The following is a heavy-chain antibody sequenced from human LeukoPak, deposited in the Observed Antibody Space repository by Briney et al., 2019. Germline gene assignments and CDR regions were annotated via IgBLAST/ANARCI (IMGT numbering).Heavy chain of an antibody. J-gene: IGHJ5*02. D-gene: IGHD3-16*01. V-gene: IGHV4-34*01. CDR1: GVSFSGYY. Sequence: SETLSLTCAVYGVSFSGYYWSWIRQPPGKGLEWIGEINHSGSTNYNPSLKSRVTISVDTSKNQFSLKLNSETAADTAVYYCARHYGPWGQGTLVTVSS. CDR3: ARHYGP. CDR2: INHSGST.